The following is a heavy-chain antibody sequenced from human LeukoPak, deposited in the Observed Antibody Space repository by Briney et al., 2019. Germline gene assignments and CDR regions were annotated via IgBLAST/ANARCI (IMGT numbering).Heavy chain of an antibody. Sequence: PSETLSLTCTVSGGSISSSSYYWGWIRQPPGKGLEWIGSIYYSGSTYYNPSFKSRVTISVDTSKNQFFLKVSSVTAADTTVYYCARHVPSTIFFNWFDPWGQGTLVTVSS. CDR2: IYYSGST. J-gene: IGHJ5*02. D-gene: IGHD3-3*01. CDR3: ARHVPSTIFFNWFDP. CDR1: GGSISSSSYY. V-gene: IGHV4-39*01.